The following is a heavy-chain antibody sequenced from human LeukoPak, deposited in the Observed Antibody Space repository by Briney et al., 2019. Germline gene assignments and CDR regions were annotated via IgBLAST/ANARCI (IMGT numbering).Heavy chain of an antibody. CDR1: GGSISSYY. Sequence: ASETLSLTCTVSGGSISSYYWSWIRQPAGKGLEWIGRIYTSGSTNYNPSLKSRVTMSVDTSKNQFSLKPSSVTAADTAVYYCARAGTYYDFWSGYRYNWFDPWGQGTLVTVSS. J-gene: IGHJ5*02. V-gene: IGHV4-4*07. CDR3: ARAGTYYDFWSGYRYNWFDP. CDR2: IYTSGST. D-gene: IGHD3-3*01.